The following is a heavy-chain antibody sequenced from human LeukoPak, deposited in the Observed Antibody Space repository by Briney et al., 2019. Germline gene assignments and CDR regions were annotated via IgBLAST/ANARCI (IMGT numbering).Heavy chain of an antibody. CDR2: MNPNSGNT. CDR1: GYTFTSYY. CDR3: ARSPPPPWIQLWLTSYYYYYMDV. Sequence: PLASVKVSCKASGYTFTSYYINWVRQATGQGPEWMGWMNPNSGNTNYAQKLQGRVTMTTDTSTSTAYMELRSLRSDDTAVYYCARSPPPPWIQLWLTSYYYYYMDVWGKGTTVTVSS. V-gene: IGHV1-18*01. D-gene: IGHD5-18*01. J-gene: IGHJ6*03.